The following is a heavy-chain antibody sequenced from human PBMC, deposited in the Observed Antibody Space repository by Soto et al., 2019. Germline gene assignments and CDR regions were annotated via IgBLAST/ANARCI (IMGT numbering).Heavy chain of an antibody. Sequence: QIQLVQSGGEVERPGASVTVSCEASGYIFTTYGLSWVRQTPAHGLEWMGWISTDSGYTQYSQLLQGRVTMTRDTSTNTAYMELRDLTFDDTGIYYCARDRLPGSLYGMDAWGQGTAVTVSS. CDR2: ISTDSGYT. CDR3: ARDRLPGSLYGMDA. V-gene: IGHV1-18*01. CDR1: GYIFTTYG. J-gene: IGHJ6*02. D-gene: IGHD2-21*02.